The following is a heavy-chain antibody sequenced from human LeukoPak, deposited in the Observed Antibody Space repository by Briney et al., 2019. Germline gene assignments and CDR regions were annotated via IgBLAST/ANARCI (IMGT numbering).Heavy chain of an antibody. Sequence: SVKVSCKASGGTFSSYAISWVRQAPGQGLEWKGGIIPIFGTANYAQKSQGRVTITADESTRTAYMELSSLRSEDTAVYYCARDLYDSSGYYPNYFDYWGQGTLVTVSS. D-gene: IGHD3-22*01. V-gene: IGHV1-69*13. CDR3: ARDLYDSSGYYPNYFDY. CDR2: IIPIFGTA. CDR1: GGTFSSYA. J-gene: IGHJ4*02.